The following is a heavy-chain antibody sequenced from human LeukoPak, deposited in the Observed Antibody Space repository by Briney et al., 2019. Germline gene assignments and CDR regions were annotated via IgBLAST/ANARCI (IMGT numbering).Heavy chain of an antibody. D-gene: IGHD3-10*01. J-gene: IGHJ4*02. CDR1: GFTFDDYA. CDR3: AKDYGSGSYYFLDY. Sequence: GGSLRLSCAASGFTFDDYAMHWVRHAPGKGLEWVSGISWNSGSIGYADSVKGRFTISRDNAKNSLYLQMNSLRAEDTALYYCAKDYGSGSYYFLDYWGQGTLVTVSS. V-gene: IGHV3-9*01. CDR2: ISWNSGSI.